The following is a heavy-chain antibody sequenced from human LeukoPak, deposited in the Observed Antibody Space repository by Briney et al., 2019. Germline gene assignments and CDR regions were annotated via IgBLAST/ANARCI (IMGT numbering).Heavy chain of an antibody. D-gene: IGHD6-19*01. CDR1: GDSVSSNSAA. CDR3: ARVKKIAVAGYNAFDI. CDR2: TYYRSKWYN. Sequence: SQTPSLTCAISGDSVSSNSAAWNWIRQSPSRGLEWLGRTYYRSKWYNDYAVSVKSRITINPDTSKDQFSLQLNSVTPEDTAVYYCARVKKIAVAGYNAFDIWGQGTMVTVSS. J-gene: IGHJ3*02. V-gene: IGHV6-1*01.